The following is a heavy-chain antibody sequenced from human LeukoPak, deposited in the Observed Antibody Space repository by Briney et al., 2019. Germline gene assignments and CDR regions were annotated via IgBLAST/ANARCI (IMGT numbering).Heavy chain of an antibody. V-gene: IGHV3-7*01. J-gene: IGHJ4*02. CDR1: GFTFTTYW. CDR2: INQDGSEK. D-gene: IGHD1-26*01. CDR3: ARAGRIVGATREFGY. Sequence: PGGSLRLSCAASGFTFTTYWMSWVRQAPGKVLEWVANINQDGSEKYYVDSVKGRFTISRDNAKNSLYLQMNSLRAEDTAVYYCARAGRIVGATREFGYWGQGTLVTVSS.